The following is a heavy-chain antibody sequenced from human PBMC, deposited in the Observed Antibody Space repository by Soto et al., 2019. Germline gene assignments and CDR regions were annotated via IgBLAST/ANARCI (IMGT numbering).Heavy chain of an antibody. V-gene: IGHV3-30-3*01. Sequence: QVPLVESGGGVVQPGRSLRLSCAASGFTFRSYAMHWARQAPGKGLEWVATISYDGSNKYYADSVKGRFTVSRDNSKNTLYLQMNSLRAEDTAVYYCARGRDYGGTYFAYWGQGTLVAVSS. CDR1: GFTFRSYA. D-gene: IGHD4-17*01. J-gene: IGHJ4*02. CDR3: ARGRDYGGTYFAY. CDR2: ISYDGSNK.